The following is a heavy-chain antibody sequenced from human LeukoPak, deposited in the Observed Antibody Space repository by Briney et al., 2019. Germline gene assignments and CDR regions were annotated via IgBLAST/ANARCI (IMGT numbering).Heavy chain of an antibody. CDR2: ISSSGSTV. Sequence: GGSLRLSCAASGFTFSDYYMSWIRQAPGKGLEWVSYISSSGSTVYYADSVKGRFTISRDNAKNSLYLQMNSLRAEDTAVYYCAKGDYYDSSGYPTGFDYWGQGTLVTVSS. CDR3: AKGDYYDSSGYPTGFDY. J-gene: IGHJ4*02. D-gene: IGHD3-22*01. CDR1: GFTFSDYY. V-gene: IGHV3-11*01.